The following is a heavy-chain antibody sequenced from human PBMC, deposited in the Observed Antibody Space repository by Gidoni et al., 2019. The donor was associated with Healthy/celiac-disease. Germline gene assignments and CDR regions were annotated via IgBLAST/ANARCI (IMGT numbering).Heavy chain of an antibody. CDR3: ARDNEESYHEAPFDN. D-gene: IGHD2-2*01. CDR2: IRSSSSTI. Sequence: EVQLVESGGGLVQPGGSLRLSCAASGFTFSRYSMNWVRQAPGKGLEWVSYIRSSSSTIYYADSVKGRFTISRDNAKNSLYLQMNSLRAEDTAVYYCARDNEESYHEAPFDNWGQGTLVTVSS. J-gene: IGHJ4*02. V-gene: IGHV3-48*01. CDR1: GFTFSRYS.